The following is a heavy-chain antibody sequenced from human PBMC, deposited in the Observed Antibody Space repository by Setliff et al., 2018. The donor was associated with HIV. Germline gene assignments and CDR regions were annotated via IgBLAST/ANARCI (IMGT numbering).Heavy chain of an antibody. CDR3: ARMGGRVDMTTATTFGYFQD. D-gene: IGHD4-17*01. Sequence: GESLKISCKGSGYTFTNYWIGWVRQMPGKGLEWMGIIYPGDSDARYSPSFQGQVTISADKSISTAYLQWTSLKASGTATYYCARMGGRVDMTTATTFGYFQDWGQGTLVTVSS. CDR1: GYTFTNYW. J-gene: IGHJ1*01. CDR2: IYPGDSDA. V-gene: IGHV5-51*01.